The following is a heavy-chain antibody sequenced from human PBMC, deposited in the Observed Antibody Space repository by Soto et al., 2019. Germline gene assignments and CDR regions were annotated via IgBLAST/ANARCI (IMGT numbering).Heavy chain of an antibody. CDR1: GYSLTSLW. CDR2: IYPGDSDT. D-gene: IGHD4-4*01. J-gene: IGHJ6*02. CDR3: ARRPYSNYGFGPHYYGMDV. Sequence: GGSLKISCKGSGYSLTSLWIGWGRQMPGKGPEWMGIIYPGDSDTRYSPSFQGQVTISADKSISTAYLQWSSLKASDTAMYYCARRPYSNYGFGPHYYGMDVWGQGTTVTVSS. V-gene: IGHV5-51*01.